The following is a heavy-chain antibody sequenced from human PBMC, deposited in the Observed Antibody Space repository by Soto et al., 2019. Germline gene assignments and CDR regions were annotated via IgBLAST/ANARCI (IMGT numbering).Heavy chain of an antibody. CDR3: AHRVLRTVFGLVTTTAIYFDF. CDR1: GFSLTTSGVG. CDR2: IYWDDDK. D-gene: IGHD3-3*01. J-gene: IGHJ4*02. Sequence: QITLKESGPTVVNPTETLTLTCTFSGFSLTTSGVGVGWVRQSPGKAPEWLALIYWDDDKRYSTSLKSRLTITKDTSKNQVVLTMANVDPVDTATYYCAHRVLRTVFGLVTTTAIYFDFWGQGTPVVVSS. V-gene: IGHV2-5*02.